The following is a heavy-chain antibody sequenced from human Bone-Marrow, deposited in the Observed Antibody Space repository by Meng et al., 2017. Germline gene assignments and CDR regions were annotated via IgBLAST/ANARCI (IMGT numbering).Heavy chain of an antibody. D-gene: IGHD5-18*01. V-gene: IGHV3-15*01. CDR3: AKVEGLGVVDTAMVEDYYYYYGMDV. J-gene: IGHJ6*02. CDR1: GFTFSNAW. CDR2: IKSKTDGGTT. Sequence: GSLKISCAASGFTFSNAWMSWIRQAPGKGLEWVGRIKSKTDGGTTDYAAPVQGRFTISRDDSKNTLYLQMNSLRAEDTAVYYCAKVEGLGVVDTAMVEDYYYYYGMDVWGQGTTVTVSS.